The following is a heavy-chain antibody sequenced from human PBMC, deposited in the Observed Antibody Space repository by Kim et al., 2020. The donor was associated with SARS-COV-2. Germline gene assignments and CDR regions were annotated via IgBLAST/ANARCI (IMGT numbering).Heavy chain of an antibody. D-gene: IGHD1-26*01. CDR3: ARRGWELLDFDY. V-gene: IGHV5-51*01. Sequence: RYSPSFQGQVTISADKSISTAHLQWSSLKASDTAMYYCARRGWELLDFDYWGQGTLVTVSS. J-gene: IGHJ4*02.